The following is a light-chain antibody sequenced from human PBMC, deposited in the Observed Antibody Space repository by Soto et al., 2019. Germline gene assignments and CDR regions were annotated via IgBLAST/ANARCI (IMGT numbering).Light chain of an antibody. CDR3: GTWDYSLTTVV. Sequence: QPVLTQPPSASGTPGQRVTISCSGSSSNIGSSNVNWYQQLPGTAPKLLIYTNNQRPSGVPDRFSGSKSGTSASLAISGLQSEDEADYFCGTWDYSLTTVVFGGGTKLTVL. CDR2: TNN. V-gene: IGLV1-44*01. J-gene: IGLJ2*01. CDR1: SSNIGSSN.